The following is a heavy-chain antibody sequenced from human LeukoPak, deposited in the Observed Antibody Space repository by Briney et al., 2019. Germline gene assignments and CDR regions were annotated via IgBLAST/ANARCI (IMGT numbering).Heavy chain of an antibody. Sequence: GESLKISRKGSGYSFSTYWIVWVRQMPGKGLEWMGIIYPGDSDTRYSPSFQGQVTISVDKSISTAYLQWSTLKASDTAIYYCARRYSSGWSVDYWGQGTLVTVSS. CDR2: IYPGDSDT. V-gene: IGHV5-51*01. CDR1: GYSFSTYW. J-gene: IGHJ4*02. D-gene: IGHD6-19*01. CDR3: ARRYSSGWSVDY.